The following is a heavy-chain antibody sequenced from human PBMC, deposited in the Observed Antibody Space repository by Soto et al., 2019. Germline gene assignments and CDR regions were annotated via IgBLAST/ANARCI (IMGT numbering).Heavy chain of an antibody. CDR2: TSFDGSSG. V-gene: IGHV3-30*18. Sequence: QVQLVESGGGVVQPGRYLRLSCGASGFTFSSSGMHWVRQAPGKGLEWVAVTSFDGSSGYYADSVRGRFTISRDNSNNTLYLQMNSLRAEDTAVYYCAKSPPAVAGYFDYWGQGTLVTVSS. J-gene: IGHJ4*02. CDR3: AKSPPAVAGYFDY. CDR1: GFTFSSSG. D-gene: IGHD6-19*01.